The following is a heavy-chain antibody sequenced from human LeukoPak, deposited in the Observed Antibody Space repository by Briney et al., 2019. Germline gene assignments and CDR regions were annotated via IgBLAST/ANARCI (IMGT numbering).Heavy chain of an antibody. CDR1: GFTFSRYW. CDR2: VDSVGSST. Sequence: GGSLRLSCAASGFTFSRYWVHWVRQAPGKGLVWVSRVDSVGSSTSYADFVKGRFTISRDNAKNTVYLQMNSLRAEDTAVYYCAKDIAQGYTYGSIEQDYWGQGTLVTVSS. CDR3: AKDIAQGYTYGSIEQDY. V-gene: IGHV3-74*01. D-gene: IGHD5-18*01. J-gene: IGHJ4*02.